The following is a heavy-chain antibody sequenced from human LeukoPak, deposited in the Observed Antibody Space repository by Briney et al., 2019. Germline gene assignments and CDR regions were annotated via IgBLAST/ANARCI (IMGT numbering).Heavy chain of an antibody. V-gene: IGHV3-15*01. CDR2: IKSKTDGGTT. Sequence: GGSLRLSCAASGFTFSNAWMSWVRQAPGKGLEWVGRIKSKTDGGTTDYAAPVKGRFTISRDDSKNTLYLQMNSLKTEDTAVYYCARVARYGDYIGGSDYWGQGALVTVSS. CDR1: GFTFSNAW. J-gene: IGHJ4*02. D-gene: IGHD4-17*01. CDR3: ARVARYGDYIGGSDY.